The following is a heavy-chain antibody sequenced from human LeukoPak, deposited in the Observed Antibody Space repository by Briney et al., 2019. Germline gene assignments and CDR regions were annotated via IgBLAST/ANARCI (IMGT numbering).Heavy chain of an antibody. D-gene: IGHD1-26*01. CDR1: GFTFSSYS. CDR2: ITSSSYV. CDR3: ATESGTYSGTCFDY. J-gene: IGHJ4*02. Sequence: GGSLRLSCAASGFTFSSYSMNWVRQAPGKGLEWVSSITSSSYVYYADSVKGRFTISGDNSKNTLYLQMNSLRAEDTAVYYCATESGTYSGTCFDYWGQGTLVTVSS. V-gene: IGHV3-21*01.